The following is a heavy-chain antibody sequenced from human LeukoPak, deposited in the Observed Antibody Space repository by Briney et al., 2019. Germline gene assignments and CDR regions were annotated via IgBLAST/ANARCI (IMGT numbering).Heavy chain of an antibody. CDR3: AILGSSGWYYFDY. J-gene: IGHJ4*02. V-gene: IGHV5-51*01. Sequence: GESLQISCKGSGSSFTSYWIGWVRPLPGKGLEWMGIIYPGDSDTRYSPSFQGQVTISADKSISTAYLQWSSLKASDTAMYYCAILGSSGWYYFDYWGQGTLVTVSS. CDR2: IYPGDSDT. CDR1: GSSFTSYW. D-gene: IGHD6-19*01.